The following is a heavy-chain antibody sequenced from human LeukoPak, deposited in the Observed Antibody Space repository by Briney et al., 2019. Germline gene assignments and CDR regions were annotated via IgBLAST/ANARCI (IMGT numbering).Heavy chain of an antibody. V-gene: IGHV3-21*01. J-gene: IGHJ4*02. Sequence: PGGSLRLSCAASGFTFSTYSMNWVRQAPGKGLEWVSSTSSSSSYIYYADSVKGRFTISRDNAKNSLYLQMNSLRAEDTAVYYCARGDYYDSSGYYSWGQGTLVTVSS. D-gene: IGHD3-22*01. CDR2: TSSSSSYI. CDR3: ARGDYYDSSGYYS. CDR1: GFTFSTYS.